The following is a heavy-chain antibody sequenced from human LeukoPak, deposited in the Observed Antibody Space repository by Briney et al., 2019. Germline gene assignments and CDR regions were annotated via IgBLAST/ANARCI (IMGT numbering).Heavy chain of an antibody. CDR1: GYTFTSYY. CDR3: ARTLDYYDSSVGY. J-gene: IGHJ4*02. CDR2: INPSGGST. D-gene: IGHD3-22*01. V-gene: IGHV1-46*01. Sequence: ASVKVSCKASGYTFTSYYMHWVRQAPGQGLEWMGIINPSGGSTSYAQKFQGRVTMTRDTSISTAYMELSRLRSDDTAVYYCARTLDYYDSSVGYWGQGTLVTVSS.